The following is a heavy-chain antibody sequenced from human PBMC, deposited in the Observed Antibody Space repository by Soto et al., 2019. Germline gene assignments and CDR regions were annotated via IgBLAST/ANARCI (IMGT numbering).Heavy chain of an antibody. Sequence: SETLSLTCTVSGGSISSYYWSWIRQPPGKGLEWIGYIYYSGSTNYNPSLKSRVTISVDTSKDQFSLKLSSVTAADTAVYYCAREGLERFFYGMDVWGQGTTVTVSS. CDR3: AREGLERFFYGMDV. CDR2: IYYSGST. D-gene: IGHD1-1*01. CDR1: GGSISSYY. J-gene: IGHJ6*02. V-gene: IGHV4-59*01.